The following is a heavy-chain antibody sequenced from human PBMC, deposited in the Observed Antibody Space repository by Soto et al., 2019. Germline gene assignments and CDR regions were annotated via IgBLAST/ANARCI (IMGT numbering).Heavy chain of an antibody. D-gene: IGHD1-7*01. CDR3: TTNYADY. Sequence: GGSLRLSCEGSGFTFTNAWMSWVRQAPGKGLEWVGRIKSRTDGGAADYAAPVKGRFTISRDDSKNTLFLQMNSLKTEDTAVYYCTTNYADYWGQGTLVTVSS. J-gene: IGHJ4*02. CDR2: IKSRTDGGAA. V-gene: IGHV3-15*01. CDR1: GFTFTNAW.